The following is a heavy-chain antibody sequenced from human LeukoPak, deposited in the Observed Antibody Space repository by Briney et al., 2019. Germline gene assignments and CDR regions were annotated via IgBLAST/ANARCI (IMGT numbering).Heavy chain of an antibody. D-gene: IGHD4-11*01. CDR3: ARGPKLLMDSTYCEWLYWFDP. CDR2: INPNSGGT. J-gene: IGHJ5*02. V-gene: IGHV1-2*02. Sequence: ASVKVSCKASGYTFTSYDINWVRQATGQGLEWMGWINPNSGGTKYAQKFEGRVAMTRDTSISTAYMELSGLRSDDTAVYYCARGPKLLMDSTYCEWLYWFDPWGQGTLVTVSS. CDR1: GYTFTSYD.